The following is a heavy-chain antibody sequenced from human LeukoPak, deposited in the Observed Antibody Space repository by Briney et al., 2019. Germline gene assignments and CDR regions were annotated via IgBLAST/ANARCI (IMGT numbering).Heavy chain of an antibody. CDR1: GGSVSSTYY. Sequence: PSETLSLTCTVSGGSVSSTYYWSWIRQPPGKGLEWIGYIYYSGSTNYNPSLKSRVTLSLDTSKNQVSLNLRSVTAADTAVYYCARSRAGLTWGQGTLVTVSS. D-gene: IGHD3-9*01. J-gene: IGHJ4*02. CDR3: ARSRAGLT. V-gene: IGHV4-61*01. CDR2: IYYSGST.